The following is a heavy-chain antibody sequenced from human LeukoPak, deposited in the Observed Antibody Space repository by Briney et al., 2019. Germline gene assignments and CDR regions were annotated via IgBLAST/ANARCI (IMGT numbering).Heavy chain of an antibody. D-gene: IGHD2-2*02. V-gene: IGHV1-69*04. CDR2: IIPILGIA. J-gene: IGHJ6*02. CDR1: GGTFSSYA. Sequence: SVKVSCKASGGTFSSYAISWVRQAPGQGLEWMGRIIPILGIANYAQKFQGRVTITADKSTSTAYMELSSLRSEDTAVYYCARNLGYCSSTSCYSYYGIDVWGQGTTVTVSS. CDR3: ARNLGYCSSTSCYSYYGIDV.